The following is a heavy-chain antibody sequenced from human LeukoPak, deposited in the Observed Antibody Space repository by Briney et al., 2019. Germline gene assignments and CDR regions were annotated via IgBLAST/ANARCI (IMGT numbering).Heavy chain of an antibody. Sequence: SETLSLTCTVSGGSISSYYWSWIRQPPGKGLEWIGYIYYSGSTNYNPSLKSRVTISVDTSKNQFSLKLSSVTAADTAVYYCARFLRRAFDIWGQGTMVTVSS. J-gene: IGHJ3*02. CDR2: IYYSGST. CDR1: GGSISSYY. D-gene: IGHD4-17*01. V-gene: IGHV4-59*01. CDR3: ARFLRRAFDI.